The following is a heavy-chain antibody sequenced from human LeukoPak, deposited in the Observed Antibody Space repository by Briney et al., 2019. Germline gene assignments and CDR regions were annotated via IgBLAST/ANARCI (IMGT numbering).Heavy chain of an antibody. CDR3: ATASYCSGGSCYSDYYYYYMDV. J-gene: IGHJ6*03. D-gene: IGHD2-15*01. Sequence: PGGSLRLSCAASGFTFSSYEMNWVRQAPGKGLEWVSYISSSGSTIYYADSVKGRFTISRDSSKNTLYLQMHSLRAEDTAVYYCATASYCSGGSCYSDYYYYYMDVWGKGTTVTVSS. CDR1: GFTFSSYE. CDR2: ISSSGSTI. V-gene: IGHV3-48*03.